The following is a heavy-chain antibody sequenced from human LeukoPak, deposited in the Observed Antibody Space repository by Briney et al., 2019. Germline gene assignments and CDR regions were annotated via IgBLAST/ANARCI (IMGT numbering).Heavy chain of an antibody. CDR2: ISSSSSYI. Sequence: KPGGSLRLSCAASGFTFSSYSMNWVRQAPGKGLEWVSSISSSSSYIYYADSVKGRFTISRDNAKNSLYLQMNSLRAEDTAVYYCARESRTIISPKLDYWGQGTLVTVSS. CDR3: ARESRTIISPKLDY. J-gene: IGHJ4*02. CDR1: GFTFSSYS. D-gene: IGHD4/OR15-4a*01. V-gene: IGHV3-21*01.